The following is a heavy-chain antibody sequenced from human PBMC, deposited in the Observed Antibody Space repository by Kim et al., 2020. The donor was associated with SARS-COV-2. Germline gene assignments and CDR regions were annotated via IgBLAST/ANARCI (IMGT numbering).Heavy chain of an antibody. Sequence: SETLSLTCTVSGGSISSYYWSWIRQPPGKGLEWIGYIYYSGSTNYNPSLKSRVTISVDTSKNQFSLKLSSVTAADTAVYYCARVRQYYDILTGYYAVSYGMDVWGQGTTVTVSS. V-gene: IGHV4-59*01. J-gene: IGHJ6*02. CDR3: ARVRQYYDILTGYYAVSYGMDV. CDR1: GGSISSYY. CDR2: IYYSGST. D-gene: IGHD3-9*01.